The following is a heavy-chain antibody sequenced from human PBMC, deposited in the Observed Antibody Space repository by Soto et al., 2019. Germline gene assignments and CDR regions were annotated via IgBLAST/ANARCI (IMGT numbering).Heavy chain of an antibody. CDR1: GFTFSSYS. J-gene: IGHJ4*02. CDR2: ISSSSSYI. V-gene: IGHV3-21*01. Sequence: GRPMRLSCAVSGFTFSSYSMSWVRQDTGKGLEWVSSISSSSSYIYYADSVKGRFTISRDNAKNSLYLQMNSLRAQDTSVFHAARGTRYHANPSDYWGKGTLDIV. CDR3: ARGTRYHANPSDY. D-gene: IGHD2-2*01.